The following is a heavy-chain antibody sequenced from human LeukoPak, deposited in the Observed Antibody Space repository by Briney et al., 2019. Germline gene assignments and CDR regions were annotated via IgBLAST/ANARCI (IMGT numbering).Heavy chain of an antibody. D-gene: IGHD6-13*01. CDR2: ASGDGIHK. Sequence: GGSLRLSCATSGFSFTAYTIHWVRQAPGEGPEWVALASGDGIHKQYAASVQGRFTISRDNSESTVYLEMNSLKDGDTGIYYCARAVSSSWYAAYWGHGTRATVSS. CDR3: ARAVSSSWYAAY. J-gene: IGHJ4*01. V-gene: IGHV3-30*04. CDR1: GFSFTAYT.